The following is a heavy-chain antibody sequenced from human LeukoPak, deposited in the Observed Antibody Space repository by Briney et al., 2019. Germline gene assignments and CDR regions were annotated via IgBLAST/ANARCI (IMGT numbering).Heavy chain of an antibody. D-gene: IGHD3-10*01. CDR3: ARVKTNYYGSGSSVYYYYYMDV. J-gene: IGHJ6*03. V-gene: IGHV1-18*01. CDR1: GYTFTSYG. Sequence: GASVKVSCKASGYTFTSYGISWVRQAPGQGLEWMGWINAYNGNTNYAQKLQGRATMTTDTSTSTAYMELRSLRSDDTAVYYCARVKTNYYGSGSSVYYYYYMDVWGKGTTVTVSS. CDR2: INAYNGNT.